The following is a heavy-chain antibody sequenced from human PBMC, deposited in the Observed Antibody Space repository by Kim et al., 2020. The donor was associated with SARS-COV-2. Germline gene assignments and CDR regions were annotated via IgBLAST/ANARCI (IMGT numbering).Heavy chain of an antibody. J-gene: IGHJ4*02. D-gene: IGHD1-26*01. CDR3: ARGLVGATHY. Sequence: SETMSLTCAVYGGSFSGYYWSWIRQPPGKGLEWIGEINHSGSTNYNPSLKSRVTISVDTSKNQFSLKLSSVTAADTAVYYCARGLVGATHYWGQGTLVTVSS. CDR2: INHSGST. CDR1: GGSFSGYY. V-gene: IGHV4-34*01.